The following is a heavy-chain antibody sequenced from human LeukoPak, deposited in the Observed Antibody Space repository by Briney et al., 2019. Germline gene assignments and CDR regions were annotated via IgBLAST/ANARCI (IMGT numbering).Heavy chain of an antibody. CDR3: ATDLLPKTMIVVVTLGL. V-gene: IGHV1-24*01. Sequence: GASVKVSCKVSGYTLTELSMHWVRQAPGKGLEWMGGFDPEDGETIYAQKFQGRVTMTEDTSTDTAYMELSSPRSEDTAVYYCATDLLPKTMIVVVTLGLWGQGTLVTVSS. CDR2: FDPEDGET. D-gene: IGHD3-22*01. CDR1: GYTLTELS. J-gene: IGHJ4*02.